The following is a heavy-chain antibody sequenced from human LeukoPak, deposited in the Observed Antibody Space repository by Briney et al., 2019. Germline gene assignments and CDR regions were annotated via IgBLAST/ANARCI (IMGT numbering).Heavy chain of an antibody. CDR3: ARGAYYDFWSGYSQVNWFDP. CDR1: GFAFSTYS. D-gene: IGHD3-3*01. Sequence: GGSLRLSCAASGFAFSTYSMNWVRQASGKGLEWVSSISSSSSYIYYADSVKGRFTISRDNAKNSLYLQMNSLRAEDTAVYYCARGAYYDFWSGYSQVNWFDPWSQGTLVTVSS. J-gene: IGHJ5*02. CDR2: ISSSSSYI. V-gene: IGHV3-21*01.